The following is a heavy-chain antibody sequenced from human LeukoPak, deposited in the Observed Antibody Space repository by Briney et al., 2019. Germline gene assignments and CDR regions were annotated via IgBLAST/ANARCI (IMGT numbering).Heavy chain of an antibody. J-gene: IGHJ4*02. D-gene: IGHD2-15*01. CDR2: SHGSGGAT. CDR3: AKYNGFCSSGSCYYFDY. V-gene: IGHV3-23*01. Sequence: GGSLRLSCAASGFTFSTFGVGWVRRGPGKGLEWVSDSHGSGGATFYADSVKGRFTVSRDDSKSTLYLQMNSLRAEDTAVYYCAKYNGFCSSGSCYYFDYWGQGILVTVSS. CDR1: GFTFSTFG.